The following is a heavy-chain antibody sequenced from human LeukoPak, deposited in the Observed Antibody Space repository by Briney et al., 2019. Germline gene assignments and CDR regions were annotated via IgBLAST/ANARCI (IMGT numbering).Heavy chain of an antibody. V-gene: IGHV3-21*01. D-gene: IGHD2-15*01. CDR3: ARSVVVAATWDYFDY. J-gene: IGHJ4*02. CDR2: ISSSSSYI. Sequence: PGGSLRLSCAASGFTFSSYSMNWVRQAPGKGLEWVSSISSSSSYIYYADSVKGRFAISRDNAKNSLYLQMNSLRAEDTAVYYCARSVVVAATWDYFDYWGQGTLVTVSS. CDR1: GFTFSSYS.